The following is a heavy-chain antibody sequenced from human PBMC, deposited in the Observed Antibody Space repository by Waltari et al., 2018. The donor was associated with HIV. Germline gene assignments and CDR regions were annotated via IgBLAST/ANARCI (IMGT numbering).Heavy chain of an antibody. CDR1: GFTCSTYL. V-gene: IGHV3-48*01. CDR2: ISSSSSTI. D-gene: IGHD1-1*01. CDR3: ARLERRWLDY. Sequence: EVQLVESGGGLVQPGGSLRLSCAASGFTCSTYLLIRVGRAPGKGLEWVSYISSSSSTIYYADSVKGRFTISRDNAKNSLYLQMNSLRAEDTAVYYCARLERRWLDYWGQGTLVTVSS. J-gene: IGHJ4*02.